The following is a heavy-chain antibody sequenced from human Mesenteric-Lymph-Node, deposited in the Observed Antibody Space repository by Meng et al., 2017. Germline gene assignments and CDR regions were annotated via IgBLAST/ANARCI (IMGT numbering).Heavy chain of an antibody. CDR3: ATNGVYSIDN. CDR1: GGSISSYY. CDR2: IYYSGST. D-gene: IGHD2-8*01. Sequence: SETLSLTCTVSGGSISSYYWSWIRQPPGKGLEWIGYIYYSGSTNYNPSLKSRVTISVDTSKNQFSLKLSSVTAADTAVYFCATNGVYSIDNWGQGTLVTVSS. V-gene: IGHV4-59*01. J-gene: IGHJ4*02.